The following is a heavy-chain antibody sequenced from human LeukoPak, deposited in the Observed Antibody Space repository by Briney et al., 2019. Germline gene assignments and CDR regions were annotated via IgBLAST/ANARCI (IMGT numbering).Heavy chain of an antibody. CDR2: MNPNSGNT. CDR3: ARVLWFGESRSGPDDY. Sequence: GASVKVSCKASGYTFTSYDINWVRQATGQGLEWMGWMNPNSGNTGYAQKFQDRVTMTRNTSISTAYMELSSLRSEDTAVYYCARVLWFGESRSGPDDYWGQGTLVTVSS. J-gene: IGHJ4*02. V-gene: IGHV1-8*01. CDR1: GYTFTSYD. D-gene: IGHD3-10*01.